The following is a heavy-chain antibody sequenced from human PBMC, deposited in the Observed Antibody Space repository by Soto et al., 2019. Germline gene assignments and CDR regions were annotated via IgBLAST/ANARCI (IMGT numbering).Heavy chain of an antibody. CDR1: GDSVSSGDHY. Sequence: QVQLQESGPGLVKPSQTLSLTCTVSGDSVSSGDHYWSWIRQPPGKGLEWIGYIYSRGYTYYNPSLKSRVIISLAASKDQFSLKLSSVTAADTAVYYCARGAGDSRGYSGGHFDYWGQGTLVIVSS. CDR3: ARGAGDSRGYSGGHFDY. J-gene: IGHJ4*02. D-gene: IGHD3-22*01. CDR2: IYSRGYT. V-gene: IGHV4-30-4*01.